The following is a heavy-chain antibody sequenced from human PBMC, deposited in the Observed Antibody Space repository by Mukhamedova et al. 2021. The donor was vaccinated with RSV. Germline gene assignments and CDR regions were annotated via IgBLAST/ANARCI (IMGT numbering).Heavy chain of an antibody. CDR2: IHHSGNS. CDR3: ARTYCSSTSCFYFDT. J-gene: IGHJ4*02. Sequence: IGEIHHSGNSNYNPSLKNRVTISIDKSKNQFSLGLSSVNAADTAMYYCARTYCSSTSCFYFDTWGQGTLVTVSS. D-gene: IGHD2-2*01. V-gene: IGHV4/OR15-8*02.